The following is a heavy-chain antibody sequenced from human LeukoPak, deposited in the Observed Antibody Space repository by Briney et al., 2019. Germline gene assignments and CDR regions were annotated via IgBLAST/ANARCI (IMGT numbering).Heavy chain of an antibody. V-gene: IGHV3-33*08. CDR1: GFTFSSYE. J-gene: IGHJ4*02. CDR2: IWYDGSNK. CDR3: ARDYCSGGSCYDFDY. D-gene: IGHD2-15*01. Sequence: GGSLRLSCAASGFTFSSYEMNWVRQAPGKGLEWVAVIWYDGSNKYYADSVKGRFTISRDNSKNTLYLQMNSLRAEDTAVYYCARDYCSGGSCYDFDYWGQGTLVTVSS.